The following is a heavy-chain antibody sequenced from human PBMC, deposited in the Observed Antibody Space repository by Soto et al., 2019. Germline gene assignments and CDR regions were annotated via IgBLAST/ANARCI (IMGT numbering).Heavy chain of an antibody. Sequence: VQLVESGGDLVQPGGSLGISCAASGFTFSSLWMHWARQVPGKGLEWISRIDSDGIGTSYADSVRGRFTISRDNSKNTLYLQMNSLRAEDTAVYYCVRLGGSSQIDFWGQGTLVTVSS. CDR3: VRLGGSSQIDF. D-gene: IGHD6-13*01. CDR1: GFTFSSLW. V-gene: IGHV3-74*01. J-gene: IGHJ4*02. CDR2: IDSDGIGT.